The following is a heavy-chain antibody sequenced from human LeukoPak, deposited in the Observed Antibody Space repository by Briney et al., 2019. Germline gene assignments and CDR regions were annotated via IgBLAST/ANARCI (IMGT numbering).Heavy chain of an antibody. D-gene: IGHD2-2*01. Sequence: SETLSLTCAVYGGSFSGYYWSWIRQPPGKGLEWIGEINHSGSTNYNPSLKSRVTISVDTSKNQFSLKLSSVTAADTAVYYCERGARGLLVVPAAMPHFDYWGQGTLVTVSS. V-gene: IGHV4-34*01. CDR1: GGSFSGYY. CDR3: ERGARGLLVVPAAMPHFDY. J-gene: IGHJ4*02. CDR2: INHSGST.